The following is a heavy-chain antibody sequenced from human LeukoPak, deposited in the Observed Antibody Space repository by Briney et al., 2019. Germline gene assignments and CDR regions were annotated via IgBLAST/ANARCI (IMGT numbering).Heavy chain of an antibody. CDR2: INSDGSST. CDR1: GFTFSSYW. CDR3: ARVPYGSGSSGARGY. V-gene: IGHV3-74*01. Sequence: GGSLRLSCAASGFTFSSYWMHWVRQAPGKGLVWVSRINSDGSSTSYADSVKGRFTISRDNAKNTLYLQMNSLRAEDTAVYYCARVPYGSGSSGARGYWGQGTLVTVSS. J-gene: IGHJ4*02. D-gene: IGHD3-10*01.